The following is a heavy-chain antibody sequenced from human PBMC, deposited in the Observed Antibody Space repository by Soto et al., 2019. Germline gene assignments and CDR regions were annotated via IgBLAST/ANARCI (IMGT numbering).Heavy chain of an antibody. CDR2: IYHSGST. J-gene: IGHJ4*02. Sequence: PSETLSLTCAVSGYSISSGYYWGWIRQPPGKGMEWIGSIYHSGSTYYNPSLKSRVTISVDPSKNQFSLKLSSVTAADTAVYYCARNTQWELPLYWGQGTLVTVSS. D-gene: IGHD1-26*01. CDR1: GYSISSGYY. V-gene: IGHV4-38-2*01. CDR3: ARNTQWELPLY.